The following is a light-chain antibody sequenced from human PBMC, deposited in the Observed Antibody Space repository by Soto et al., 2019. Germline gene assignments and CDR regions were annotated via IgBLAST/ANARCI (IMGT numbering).Light chain of an antibody. CDR3: SSYTSGTFVV. Sequence: QAVVTQPASVSGSPGQSITISCTGTSSDVGGYNYVSWYQQHPGKAPKLMIYEVSHRPSGVSDRFSGSKSGSTASLTISGLQAEDEGDYYCSSYTSGTFVVFGGGTKLTVL. V-gene: IGLV2-14*01. J-gene: IGLJ2*01. CDR1: SSDVGGYNY. CDR2: EVS.